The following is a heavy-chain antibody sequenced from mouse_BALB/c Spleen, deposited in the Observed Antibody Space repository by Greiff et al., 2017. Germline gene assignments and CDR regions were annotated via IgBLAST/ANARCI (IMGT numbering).Heavy chain of an antibody. CDR3: ARYYRYSYYYAMDY. Sequence: VMLVESGAELVRPGVSVKISCKGSGYTFTDYDMHWVKQSHAKSLEWIGVISTYYGDASNNQKYKGKATMTVDKSSSTAYMELARLTSEDSAIYYCARYYRYSYYYAMDYWGQGTSVTVSS. J-gene: IGHJ4*01. CDR2: ISTYYGDA. D-gene: IGHD2-14*01. CDR1: GYTFTDYD. V-gene: IGHV1S137*01.